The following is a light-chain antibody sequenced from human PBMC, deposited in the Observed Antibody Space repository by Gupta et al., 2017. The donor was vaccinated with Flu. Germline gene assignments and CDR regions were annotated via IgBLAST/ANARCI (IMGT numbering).Light chain of an antibody. CDR3: GTWDSSLSAVV. V-gene: IGLV1-51*01. Sequence: QSVLTQPPSVSAAPGQKVTITCFGSSSNIGNNYVSWYQQLPGTAPKLLMYDNNERPSGIPDRFSGSKSGTSATLGITGVQTGDEADYYCGTWDSSLSAVVFGGGTKLTVL. CDR1: SSNIGNNY. CDR2: DNN. J-gene: IGLJ3*02.